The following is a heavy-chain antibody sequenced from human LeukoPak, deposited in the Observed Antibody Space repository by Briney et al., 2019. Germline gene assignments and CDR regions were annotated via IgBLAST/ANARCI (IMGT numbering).Heavy chain of an antibody. J-gene: IGHJ4*02. CDR1: GFALSSHW. D-gene: IGHD5-24*01. CDR2: VNRDGSET. V-gene: IGHV3-7*01. Sequence: GGSLRLSCAASGFALSSHWMTWVRQVPGRGPEWVANVNRDGSETYYLDSVKGRFTISKDNAKNSLYLQMNSLRAEDTAVYYCAREQEEMATTAFDYWGQGTLVTVSS. CDR3: AREQEEMATTAFDY.